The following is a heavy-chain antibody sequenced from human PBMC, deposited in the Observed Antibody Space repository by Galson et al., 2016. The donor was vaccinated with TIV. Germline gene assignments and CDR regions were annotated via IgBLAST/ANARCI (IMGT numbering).Heavy chain of an antibody. D-gene: IGHD3-16*01. CDR1: GFTFSNYP. CDR3: AKAQSSISLMALLMPLDY. Sequence: SLRLSCAASGFTFSNYPMSWVRQAPGKGLEWVSGIGGSGGSIYYADSVKGRFTIPRDNSKNTLYLQVNSLRVDDTAIYYCAKAQSSISLMALLMPLDYWGQGALVTVSS. V-gene: IGHV3-23*01. CDR2: IGGSGGSI. J-gene: IGHJ4*02.